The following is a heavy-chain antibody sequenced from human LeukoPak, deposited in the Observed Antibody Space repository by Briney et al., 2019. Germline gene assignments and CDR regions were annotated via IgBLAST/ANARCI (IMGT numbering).Heavy chain of an antibody. Sequence: GGSLRLSCVASGFTFSSYVMSWVRQAPRKGLEWVSGISGSGGSTYYADSVKGRFTISRDNSKNTLYVQMNSLRAEDTAVYYCALGLRYCSSTSCYPYAFDIWGQGTMVTVSS. J-gene: IGHJ3*02. V-gene: IGHV3-23*01. CDR3: ALGLRYCSSTSCYPYAFDI. CDR2: ISGSGGST. D-gene: IGHD2-2*01. CDR1: GFTFSSYV.